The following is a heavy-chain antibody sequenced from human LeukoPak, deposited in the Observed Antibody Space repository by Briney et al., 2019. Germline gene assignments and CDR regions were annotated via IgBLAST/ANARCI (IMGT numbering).Heavy chain of an antibody. CDR2: IAYDGSRA. CDR3: TRYNNDHFDY. J-gene: IGHJ4*02. V-gene: IGHV3-33*01. Sequence: GGSLRLSCAGSGFTFGGYGMHWFRQTPGKGLEWVAVIAYDGSRAFYADSVRGRFTISRDNSKNTMSVQMDDLRAEDTAVYYCTRYNNDHFDYWGQGTLVTVSS. D-gene: IGHD1-14*01. CDR1: GFTFGGYG.